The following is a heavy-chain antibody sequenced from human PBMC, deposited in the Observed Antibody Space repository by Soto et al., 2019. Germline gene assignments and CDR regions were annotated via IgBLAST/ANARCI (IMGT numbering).Heavy chain of an antibody. V-gene: IGHV4-30-2*01. CDR2: IYHSGST. Sequence: QLQLQESGSGLVKPSQTLSLTCAVSGGSISSGGYSWSWIRQPPGKGLEWIGYIYHSGSTYYNPSRKSRVTIAVDRSKNQYSLKLSSVTAADTAVYYCAAGGGLPRYYWGQGTLVTVSS. CDR1: GGSISSGGYS. J-gene: IGHJ4*02. D-gene: IGHD5-12*01. CDR3: AAGGGLPRYY.